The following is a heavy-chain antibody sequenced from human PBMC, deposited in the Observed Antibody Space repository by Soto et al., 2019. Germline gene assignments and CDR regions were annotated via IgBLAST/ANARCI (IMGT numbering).Heavy chain of an antibody. J-gene: IGHJ6*02. Sequence: QVQLQESGPGLVKPSQTLSLTCTVSGGSISSGGYYWSWIRQHPGKGLEWIGYIYYSGSTYYNPSRKSRVTISVDTSKNQFSLKLRSVTAADTAVYYCARVCGGDCHYGMDVWGQGTTVTVSS. D-gene: IGHD2-21*02. CDR1: GGSISSGGYY. CDR2: IYYSGST. V-gene: IGHV4-31*03. CDR3: ARVCGGDCHYGMDV.